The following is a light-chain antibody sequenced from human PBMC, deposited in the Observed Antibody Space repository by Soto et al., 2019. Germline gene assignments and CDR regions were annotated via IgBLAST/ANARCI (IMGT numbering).Light chain of an antibody. Sequence: DIQLTHSPSFLSASVGDRVTITCWASQGISSYLAWYQQKPGKAPKLLIYGASTLQSGVPSRFSGSGSETEFTPTISSLQPEDFATYYCQQLNSYPITFGQGTRLEIK. CDR1: QGISSY. CDR2: GAS. J-gene: IGKJ5*01. V-gene: IGKV1-9*01. CDR3: QQLNSYPIT.